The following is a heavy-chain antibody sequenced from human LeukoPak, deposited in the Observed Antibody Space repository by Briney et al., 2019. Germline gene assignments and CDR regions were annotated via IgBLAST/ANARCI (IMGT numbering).Heavy chain of an antibody. Sequence: SQTLSLTCASSGDSVSSNSAAWNWIRQSPSRGLEWLGRTYYRSKWYNDYAVSVKSRITINPDTSKNQFSLQLNSVTPEDTAVYYCARDQIEMATITDYYYGMDVWGQGTTVTVSS. CDR1: GDSVSSNSAA. CDR3: ARDQIEMATITDYYYGMDV. CDR2: TYYRSKWYN. J-gene: IGHJ6*02. D-gene: IGHD5-24*01. V-gene: IGHV6-1*01.